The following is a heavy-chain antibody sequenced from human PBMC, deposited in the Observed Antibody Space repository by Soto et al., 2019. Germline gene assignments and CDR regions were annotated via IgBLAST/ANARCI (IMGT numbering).Heavy chain of an antibody. Sequence: PSQTLSLTCVISGDSVSSNSAAWNWIRQSPSRGLEWLGRTYYRSKWYNDYAVSVKSRITINPDTSKNQFSLQLNSVTPEDTAVYYCARVTYYDILTDPNWFDPWGQGTLVTVSS. CDR2: TYYRSKWYN. CDR1: GDSVSSNSAA. CDR3: ARVTYYDILTDPNWFDP. V-gene: IGHV6-1*01. D-gene: IGHD3-9*01. J-gene: IGHJ5*02.